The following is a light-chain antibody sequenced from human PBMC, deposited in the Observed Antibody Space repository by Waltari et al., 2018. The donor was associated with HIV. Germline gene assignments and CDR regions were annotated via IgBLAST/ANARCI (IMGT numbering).Light chain of an antibody. J-gene: IGKJ2*01. CDR2: GAS. CDR3: QQYNNLPPMYT. V-gene: IGKV3-15*01. CDR1: QSVSSN. Sequence: EIVMTQSPATLSVSPGERATNSCRASQSVSSNLAWYQQKPGQAPRLLIYGASTRATGIPARFSGSGSGTEYTLTISSLQSEDFAVYYCQQYNNLPPMYTFGQGTKLEIK.